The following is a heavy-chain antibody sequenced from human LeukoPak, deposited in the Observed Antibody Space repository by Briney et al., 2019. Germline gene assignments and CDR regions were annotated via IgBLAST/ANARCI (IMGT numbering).Heavy chain of an antibody. J-gene: IGHJ4*02. D-gene: IGHD3-10*01. Sequence: PGGSLRLSCAASGFTFSDYAMHWVRQAPGKGLEWVGRIKSNTDGGTTDYAAPVKGRFSISRDDSKNTLYLQMNSLKTEDTAVYYCSTDPPRSLVRGVIIIPRGGGLDYWGQGTLVTVSS. V-gene: IGHV3-15*01. CDR1: GFTFSDYA. CDR3: STDPPRSLVRGVIIIPRGGGLDY. CDR2: IKSNTDGGTT.